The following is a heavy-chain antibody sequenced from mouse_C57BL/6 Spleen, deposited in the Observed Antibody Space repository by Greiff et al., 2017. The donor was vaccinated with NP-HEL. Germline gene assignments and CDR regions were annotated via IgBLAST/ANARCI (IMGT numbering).Heavy chain of an antibody. V-gene: IGHV1-50*01. CDR3: ARSGATVVADY. Sequence: QVHVKQPGAELVKPGASVKLSCKASGYTFTSYWMQWVKQRPGQGLEWIGEIDPSDSYTNYNQKFKGKATLTVDTSSSTAYMQLSSLTSEDSAVYYCARSGATVVADYWGQGTTLTVSS. CDR2: IDPSDSYT. J-gene: IGHJ2*01. D-gene: IGHD1-1*01. CDR1: GYTFTSYW.